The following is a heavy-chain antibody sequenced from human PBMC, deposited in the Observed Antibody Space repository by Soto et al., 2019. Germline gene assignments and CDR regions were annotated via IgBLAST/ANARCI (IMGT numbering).Heavy chain of an antibody. V-gene: IGHV1-3*01. D-gene: IGHD3-10*01. CDR2: INAGNGNT. Sequence: ASVKVSCKASGYTFTSYAMHWVRQAPGQRLEWMGWINAGNGNTKYSQKFQGRVTITRDTSASTAYMELSSLRSEDTAVYYCGGSGSGGFDAFDIWGQGTMVTVSS. J-gene: IGHJ3*02. CDR1: GYTFTSYA. CDR3: GGSGSGGFDAFDI.